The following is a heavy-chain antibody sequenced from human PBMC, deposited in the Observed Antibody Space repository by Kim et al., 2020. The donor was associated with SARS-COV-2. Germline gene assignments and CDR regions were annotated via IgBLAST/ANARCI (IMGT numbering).Heavy chain of an antibody. J-gene: IGHJ4*01. CDR3: APYYDSNSYRGQWD. D-gene: IGHD3-22*01. V-gene: IGHV1-18*01. CDR2: ISSNSVHT. CDR1: GYSFSNYG. Sequence: SVKVSCKASGYSFSNYGLVWARQAPGQGLEWMGWISSNSVHTKYAHNVQGRVTLTTDTSTNTGYMELSSLRSDDTAVYYCAPYYDSNSYRGQWDWGQGTPVTVSS.